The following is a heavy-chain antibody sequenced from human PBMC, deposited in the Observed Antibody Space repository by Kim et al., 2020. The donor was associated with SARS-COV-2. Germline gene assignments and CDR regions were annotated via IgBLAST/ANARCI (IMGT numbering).Heavy chain of an antibody. Sequence: DGRSKFYVDSVKGRFISSRDNAKMSVELQMNSLRAEDTGVYYCTRSIDYWGRGTLVTVSS. V-gene: IGHV3-7*04. J-gene: IGHJ4*02. CDR2: DGRSK. CDR3: TRSIDY.